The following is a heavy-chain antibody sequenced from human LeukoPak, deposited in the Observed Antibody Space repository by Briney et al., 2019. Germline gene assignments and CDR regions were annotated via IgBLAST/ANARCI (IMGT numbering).Heavy chain of an antibody. V-gene: IGHV3-7*01. J-gene: IGHJ4*02. CDR2: INQDGSKE. CDR3: VRGGGVSGYDLLDY. Sequence: PGGSLRLSCAASGFTFSNYWMTWVRQAPGKGLEWVANINQDGSKEYYMDSVKARFTISRDNAKNSLSLQMNSLRAEDTAVYYCVRGGGVSGYDLLDYWGQGTLVTVSS. D-gene: IGHD5-12*01. CDR1: GFTFSNYW.